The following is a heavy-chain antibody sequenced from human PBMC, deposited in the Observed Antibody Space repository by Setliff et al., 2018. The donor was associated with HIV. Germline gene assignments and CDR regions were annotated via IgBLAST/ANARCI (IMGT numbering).Heavy chain of an antibody. V-gene: IGHV3-30*02. CDR1: GFTFSSYG. D-gene: IGHD6-19*01. CDR3: ARYFVGGWSDFYYYYGMDV. Sequence: GGSLRLSCAASGFTFSSYGLHWVRQAPGKGLEWVAFIRYDGSNTAYADSVKGRFTISRDNAKNSLYLQMNSLRAEDTAVYYCARYFVGGWSDFYYYYGMDVWGQGTTVTVSS. J-gene: IGHJ6*02. CDR2: IRYDGSNT.